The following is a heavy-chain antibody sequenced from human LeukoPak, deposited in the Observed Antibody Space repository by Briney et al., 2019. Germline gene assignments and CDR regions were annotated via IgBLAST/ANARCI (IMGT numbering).Heavy chain of an antibody. CDR2: ISGGGSST. CDR1: GFTFSSYA. D-gene: IGHD1-26*01. Sequence: GGSLRLSCAASGFTFSSYAMSWVRQAPGNGLEWVSAISGGGSSTYYADSVKGRFTISSDSSKNTLYLQLNSLRAEDTAVYYCAKGGASWELPHYCGQGTLVIVSS. V-gene: IGHV3-23*01. J-gene: IGHJ4*02. CDR3: AKGGASWELPHY.